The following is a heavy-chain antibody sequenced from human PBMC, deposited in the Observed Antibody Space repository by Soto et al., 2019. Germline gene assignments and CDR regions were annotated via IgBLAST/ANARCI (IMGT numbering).Heavy chain of an antibody. Sequence: EVQLLESGGGLVQPGGSLRLSCAASGFTFSSYAMSWVRQAPGKGLEWVSAISGSGGSTYYADSVKGRFTISRDNSKNTLYLQMNSLRAEDTAVYYCAKDRRTTLTTGGVVGYFDYWGQGTLVTVSS. V-gene: IGHV3-23*01. J-gene: IGHJ4*02. CDR1: GFTFSSYA. CDR2: ISGSGGST. D-gene: IGHD4-17*01. CDR3: AKDRRTTLTTGGVVGYFDY.